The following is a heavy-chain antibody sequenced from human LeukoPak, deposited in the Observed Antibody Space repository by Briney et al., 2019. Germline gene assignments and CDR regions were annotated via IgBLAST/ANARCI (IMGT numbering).Heavy chain of an antibody. J-gene: IGHJ4*02. CDR3: ARHPGGSYGDNFYFDY. V-gene: IGHV5-51*01. D-gene: IGHD4-17*01. CDR1: GYSFTSYW. Sequence: GESLKISCKGSGYSFTSYWIGWVRQMPGKGLEWMGIIYPGDSDTRYSPSFQGQVTISADKSISTAYLQWSSLKASDTAMYYCARHPGGSYGDNFYFDYWGQGTLVTVSS. CDR2: IYPGDSDT.